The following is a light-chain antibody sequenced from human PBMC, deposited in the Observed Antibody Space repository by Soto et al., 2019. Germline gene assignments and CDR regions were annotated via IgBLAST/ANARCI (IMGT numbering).Light chain of an antibody. Sequence: EIVLTQSPGTLSLSPGESATLSCRASQSVNSRFLAWYQHKPGQAPRLLIYAASTRATGIPDRFSGSASGTYFTLTISRLEPEDFAVYYCQQYGDSPPHTFGQGTKLEIK. J-gene: IGKJ2*01. CDR2: AAS. V-gene: IGKV3-20*01. CDR1: QSVNSRF. CDR3: QQYGDSPPHT.